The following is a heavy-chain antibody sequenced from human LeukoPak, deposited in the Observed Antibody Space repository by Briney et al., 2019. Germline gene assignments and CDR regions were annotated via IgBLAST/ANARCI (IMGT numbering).Heavy chain of an antibody. CDR2: IYTSGST. Sequence: PSETLSLTCTVSGGSISSYYWSWIRQPAGKGLELIGRIYTSGSTNYNPSLKSRGTMSLDTSKTQFSLKLSSVTAADTAVYYCARDAYYYGHPVNWFDPWGQGTLVTVSS. J-gene: IGHJ5*02. V-gene: IGHV4-4*07. CDR3: ARDAYYYGHPVNWFDP. CDR1: GGSISSYY. D-gene: IGHD3-10*01.